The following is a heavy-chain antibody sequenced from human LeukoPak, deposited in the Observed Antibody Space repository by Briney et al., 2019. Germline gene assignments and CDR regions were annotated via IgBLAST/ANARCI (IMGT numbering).Heavy chain of an antibody. V-gene: IGHV3-23*01. J-gene: IGHJ4*02. Sequence: PGGSLRLSCAASGFTFSSYAMSWVRQAPGKGLEWVSRISASGDTYYSDYVKGRFTISRDNSMNTSYLQLISMIAEATAIYYCAKDLAPYYEFWSGLGFYYCGQGTLVTVSS. CDR2: ISASGDT. D-gene: IGHD3-3*01. CDR1: GFTFSSYA. CDR3: AKDLAPYYEFWSGLGFYY.